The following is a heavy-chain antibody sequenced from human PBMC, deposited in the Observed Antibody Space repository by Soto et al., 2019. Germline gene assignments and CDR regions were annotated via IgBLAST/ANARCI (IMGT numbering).Heavy chain of an antibody. V-gene: IGHV3-43*01. D-gene: IGHD2-2*02. CDR2: ISWDGGST. CDR3: ARVNTLYYFDY. Sequence: GSLRLSCAASGFTFDDYTMHWVRQAPGKGLEWVSLISWDGGSTYYADSVKGRFTISRDNSKNSLYLQMNSLRTEDTALYYCARVNTLYYFDYWGQGTLVTVSS. J-gene: IGHJ4*02. CDR1: GFTFDDYT.